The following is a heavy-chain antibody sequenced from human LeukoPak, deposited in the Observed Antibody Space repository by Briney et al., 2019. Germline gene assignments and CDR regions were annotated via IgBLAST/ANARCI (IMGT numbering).Heavy chain of an antibody. J-gene: IGHJ4*02. Sequence: GGSLRLSCAASGFTFRTFGMHWVRQAPGKGLERVAFTRYDGISEKYADSVKGRFTISRDNSKNTVFLQMNSLRAEDTAVYYCAKDRLHRGIVGALAFDYWGQGTLVTVSS. CDR3: AKDRLHRGIVGALAFDY. CDR1: GFTFRTFG. CDR2: TRYDGISE. D-gene: IGHD1-26*01. V-gene: IGHV3-30*02.